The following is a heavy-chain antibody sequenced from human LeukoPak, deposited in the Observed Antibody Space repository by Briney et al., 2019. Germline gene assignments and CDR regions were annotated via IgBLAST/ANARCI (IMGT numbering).Heavy chain of an antibody. CDR2: INSDGSST. CDR1: GFTFSSYW. V-gene: IGHV3-74*01. J-gene: IGHJ5*02. D-gene: IGHD1-26*01. Sequence: QPGGSLRLSCAASGFTFSSYWMHWVRQAPGKGLVWISRINSDGSSTTYADSVKGRFTISRDNVKNTLYLQMNNLRAEDTAVYYCVRLSWELGDGGVTWGQGTLVTVSS. CDR3: VRLSWELGDGGVT.